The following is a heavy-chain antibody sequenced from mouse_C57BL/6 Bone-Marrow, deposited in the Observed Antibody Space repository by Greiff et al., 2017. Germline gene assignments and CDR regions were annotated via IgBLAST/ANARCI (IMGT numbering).Heavy chain of an antibody. J-gene: IGHJ3*01. CDR2: IDTEDGDT. CDR1: GFNIKDYY. D-gene: IGHD1-1*01. V-gene: IGHV14-1*01. CDR3: TTLFTTVVATGAY. Sequence: VQLQQSGAELVRPGASVKLSCTASGFNIKDYYMHWVKQRPEQGLEWIGRIDTEDGDTEYAPKFQGKATMSADTSANTAYLQISSLTSEDTAVYYGTTLFTTVVATGAYWGQGTLVTVSA.